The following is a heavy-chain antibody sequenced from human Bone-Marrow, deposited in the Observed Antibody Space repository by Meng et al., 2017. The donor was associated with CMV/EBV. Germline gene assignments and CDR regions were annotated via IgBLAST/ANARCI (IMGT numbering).Heavy chain of an antibody. D-gene: IGHD6-13*01. Sequence: GESLKISCAASGFSFSSYTIHWVRQAPGKGLEWVTLISYDGTNEFYADSVKGRFPISRDNSTNTLFLQMNSLRTEDTAVYYFASLLRRAWYGHALAVWGQGTTVPVSS. CDR2: ISYDGTNE. CDR1: GFSFSSYT. J-gene: IGHJ6*02. V-gene: IGHV3-30-3*01. CDR3: ASLLRRAWYGHALAV.